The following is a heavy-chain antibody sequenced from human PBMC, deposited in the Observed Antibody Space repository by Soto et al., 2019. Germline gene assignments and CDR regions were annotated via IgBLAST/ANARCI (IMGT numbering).Heavy chain of an antibody. J-gene: IGHJ6*02. CDR3: AKSGTAARGYYYGMDV. V-gene: IGHV1-69*05. CDR1: GGTFSSYA. CDR2: IIPIFGTA. D-gene: IGHD6-6*01. Sequence: SVKVSCKASGGTFSSYAISWVRQAPGQGLEWMGGIIPIFGTANYAQKFQGRVTITRDTSASTAYMELSSLRSEDTAVYYCAKSGTAARGYYYGMDVWGQGTTVTVS.